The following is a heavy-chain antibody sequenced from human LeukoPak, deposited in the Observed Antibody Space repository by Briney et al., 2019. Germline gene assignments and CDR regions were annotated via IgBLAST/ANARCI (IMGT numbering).Heavy chain of an antibody. Sequence: PSETLSLTCTVSGGSITHYYWSWIRQAPGKGLEWIGYIYFDGSANYSPSLKSRVTISVDTSRNQFSLKLNSLTAADTAVYYCARHFGPGYTSSWYNFLGTFDIWGQGTVVTVSS. CDR3: ARHFGPGYTSSWYNFLGTFDI. J-gene: IGHJ3*02. V-gene: IGHV4-59*08. CDR2: IYFDGSA. CDR1: GGSITHYY. D-gene: IGHD6-13*01.